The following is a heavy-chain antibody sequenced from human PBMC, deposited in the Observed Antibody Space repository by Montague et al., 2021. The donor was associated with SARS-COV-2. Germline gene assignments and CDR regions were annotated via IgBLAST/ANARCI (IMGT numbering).Heavy chain of an antibody. J-gene: IGHJ1*01. Sequence: SETLSLTCTVSGDSMTDSNWSWIRQPPGKGLEYIGYIYFSGSTNYNPPLKSRLTISVDTSKYQLSLKLSSVTTADTAVYFCTRLSLGWNTDWGQGILVTVSS. D-gene: IGHD1-1*01. V-gene: IGHV4-59*08. CDR1: GDSMTDSN. CDR3: TRLSLGWNTD. CDR2: IYFSGST.